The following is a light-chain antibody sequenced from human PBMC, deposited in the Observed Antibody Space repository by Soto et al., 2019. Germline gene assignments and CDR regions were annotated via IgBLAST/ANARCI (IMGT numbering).Light chain of an antibody. V-gene: IGKV1-5*03. CDR3: QQYNSYSRT. CDR1: QSISNW. Sequence: DIQMTQSPSTLSASVGDRVTITCRASQSISNWLAWYQQKPGKAPKLLIYKASSLESGVPSRFSGSGSGTEFTLTISSLQPDDFATYYCQQYNSYSRTLGQGTKVDI. J-gene: IGKJ1*01. CDR2: KAS.